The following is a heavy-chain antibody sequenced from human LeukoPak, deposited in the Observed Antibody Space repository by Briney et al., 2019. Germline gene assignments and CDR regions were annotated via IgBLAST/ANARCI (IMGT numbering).Heavy chain of an antibody. D-gene: IGHD3-22*01. CDR3: ARNRGEGSGYPDY. CDR2: IKSDGSDK. CDR1: GFTFSRYW. J-gene: IGHJ4*02. V-gene: IGHV3-7*05. Sequence: PGGSLRLSCAASGFTFSRYWMDWVRQAPGKGLEWVAIIKSDGSDKYYVDSVRGRFTVSKDNAKNSLYLQMNSLRADDTAMYYCARNRGEGSGYPDYWGQGTLVTVSS.